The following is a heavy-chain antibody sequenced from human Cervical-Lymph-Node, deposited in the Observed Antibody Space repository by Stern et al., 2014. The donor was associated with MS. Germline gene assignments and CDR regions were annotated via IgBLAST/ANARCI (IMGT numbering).Heavy chain of an antibody. V-gene: IGHV3-9*01. J-gene: IGHJ4*02. CDR3: AKDISERHYYFDS. CDR1: GFTFDDCA. D-gene: IGHD3-16*02. Sequence: VQLVQSGGGSVQPGRSLRLSCAASGFTFDDCAMHWVRQAPGKGLEWVSGSSWNSNNIGYAYSVRGRFTISRDNSKNSLYLQMNGLRPEDTALYYCAKDISERHYYFDSWGEGTLVTVSS. CDR2: SSWNSNNI.